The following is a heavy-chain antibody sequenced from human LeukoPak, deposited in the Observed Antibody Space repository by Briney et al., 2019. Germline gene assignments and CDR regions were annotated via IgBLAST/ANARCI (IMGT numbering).Heavy chain of an antibody. CDR3: ARDCYGSGSYYGVKNYYYYMDV. CDR1: GFTFSSYE. J-gene: IGHJ6*03. D-gene: IGHD3-10*01. Sequence: GGSLRLSCAASGFTFSSYEMNWVRQAPGKGLEWVSYISSSGSTIYYADSVKGRFTISRDNAKNSLYLQMNSLRAEDTAVYYCARDCYGSGSYYGVKNYYYYMDVWGEGTTVTVSS. CDR2: ISSSGSTI. V-gene: IGHV3-48*03.